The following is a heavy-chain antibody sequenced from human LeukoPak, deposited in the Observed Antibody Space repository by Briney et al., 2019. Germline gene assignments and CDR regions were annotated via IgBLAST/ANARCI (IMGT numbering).Heavy chain of an antibody. CDR3: ARGLPSISIEHYFDSRSSFDY. CDR1: GYTFINYY. CDR2: INPSGGGT. V-gene: IGHV1-46*01. Sequence: ASVKVSCKASGYTFINYYIHWVRQAPGQGLEWMGVINPSGGGTNFAQNFPGRVSLTRDTSTSTVYMEMSSLRSDDTALYYCARGLPSISIEHYFDSRSSFDYWGQGTLVTVSS. J-gene: IGHJ4*02. D-gene: IGHD3-22*01.